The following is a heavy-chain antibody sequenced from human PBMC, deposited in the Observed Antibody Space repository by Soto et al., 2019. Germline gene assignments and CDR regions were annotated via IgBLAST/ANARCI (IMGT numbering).Heavy chain of an antibody. CDR2: ISSNGGST. V-gene: IGHV3-64*01. CDR1: GFTFSRYA. Sequence: EVQLVESGGGLVQPGGSLRLSCAASGFTFSRYAMHWVRQAPGKGLEYVSTISSNGGSTYYAKSVKGRFTIPRDNSKNTLYLQMGSLTAEDMAVYYCARAADYGGYYYGMDVWGQGTTVTVSS. D-gene: IGHD4-17*01. CDR3: ARAADYGGYYYGMDV. J-gene: IGHJ6*02.